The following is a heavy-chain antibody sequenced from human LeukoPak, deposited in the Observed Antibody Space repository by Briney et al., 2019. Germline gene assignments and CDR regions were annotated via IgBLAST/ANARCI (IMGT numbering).Heavy chain of an antibody. CDR1: GFTVSSNY. D-gene: IGHD5-24*01. V-gene: IGHV3/OR16-9*01. Sequence: GGSLRLSCAASGFTVSSNYMSWVRQAPGKGLEWVSYIGGSGRDGDMNYADSVKGRFTISRDNAKNSLYLQMNNLRVEDTAVYYCVKTAREADYWGHGTLVTVSS. CDR3: VKTAREADY. J-gene: IGHJ4*01. CDR2: IGGSGRDGDM.